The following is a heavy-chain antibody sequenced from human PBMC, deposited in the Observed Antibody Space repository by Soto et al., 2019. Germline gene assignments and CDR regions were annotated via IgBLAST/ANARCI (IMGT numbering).Heavy chain of an antibody. J-gene: IGHJ5*02. CDR1: GFTFSDYY. CDR3: ARDLEDGYDFWSGYYKRWFDL. V-gene: IGHV3-11*01. D-gene: IGHD3-3*01. Sequence: QVQLVESGGGLVKPGGSLRLSCAASGFTFSDYYMSWIRQAPGKGLEWVSYISSSGSTIYYADSVKGRFTISRDNAKNSLYLQMNSLRAEDTAVYYCARDLEDGYDFWSGYYKRWFDLWGQGTLVTVSS. CDR2: ISSSGSTI.